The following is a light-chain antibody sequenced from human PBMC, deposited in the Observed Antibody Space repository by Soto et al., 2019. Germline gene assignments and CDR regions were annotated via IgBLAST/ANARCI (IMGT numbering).Light chain of an antibody. J-gene: IGKJ1*01. CDR1: QTISSW. CDR2: QAS. Sequence: DIQMTQSPSALSGSVGERVTITCRASQTISSWLAWYQQKPGEAPRLLIYQASSLETEVPSRFSGSGSGTEFTLTISSLQPGDFATYYCQQYNSYSLTFGQGTKVDIK. CDR3: QQYNSYSLT. V-gene: IGKV1-5*03.